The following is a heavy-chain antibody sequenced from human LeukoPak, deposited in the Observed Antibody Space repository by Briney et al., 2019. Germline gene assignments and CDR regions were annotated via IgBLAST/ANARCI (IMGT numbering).Heavy chain of an antibody. J-gene: IGHJ5*02. D-gene: IGHD3-10*01. V-gene: IGHV4-59*01. CDR1: GGSISSYY. Sequence: SETLSLTCTVSGGSISSYYWSWIRQPPGKGLEWIGYICYSGSTNYNPSLKSRVTISVDTSKNQSSLKLSSVTAADAAVYYCARARDYYGSGSPPNWFDPWGQGTLVTGSS. CDR3: ARARDYYGSGSPPNWFDP. CDR2: ICYSGST.